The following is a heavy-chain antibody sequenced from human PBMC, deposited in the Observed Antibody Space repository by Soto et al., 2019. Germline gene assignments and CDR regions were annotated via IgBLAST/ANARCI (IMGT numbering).Heavy chain of an antibody. D-gene: IGHD7-27*01. CDR1: GYIFTNYD. Sequence: ASVKVSCKASGYIFTNYDINWVRQATGQGLEYLGWINPNSGNTGYVQKFQGRVTMTRNTSISTAYMELNSLRSEDTAVYYCPRVELGTYLTNWGQGTLVTVSS. V-gene: IGHV1-8*01. J-gene: IGHJ4*02. CDR2: INPNSGNT. CDR3: PRVELGTYLTN.